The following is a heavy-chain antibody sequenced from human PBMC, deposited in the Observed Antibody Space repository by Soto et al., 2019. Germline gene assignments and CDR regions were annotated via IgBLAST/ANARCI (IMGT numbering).Heavy chain of an antibody. Sequence: QMQLVQSGPEVKKPGTSVKVSCKASGFTFTSSAVQWVRQARGQRLEWIGWIVVCSGNTNYAQKFQERVTITRDMATSTAYMELSSLRSEDTAVYYCAAVGWSMEDYWGQGTLVTVSS. D-gene: IGHD2-15*01. J-gene: IGHJ4*02. CDR1: GFTFTSSA. V-gene: IGHV1-58*01. CDR3: AAVGWSMEDY. CDR2: IVVCSGNT.